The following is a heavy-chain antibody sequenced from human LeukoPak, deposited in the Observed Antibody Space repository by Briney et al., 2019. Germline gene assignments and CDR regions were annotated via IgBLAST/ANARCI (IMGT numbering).Heavy chain of an antibody. Sequence: GGSLRLSCAASGFTFSDHYMDWVRQAPGKGLGWVGRSRNKAKSYTTEYAASVKGRFTISRDDSENSLYLQMNSLKTEDTAMYYCVRGQSGSSNFDYWGQGTLVTVSS. CDR3: VRGQSGSSNFDY. CDR2: SRNKAKSYTT. V-gene: IGHV3-72*01. J-gene: IGHJ4*02. D-gene: IGHD1-26*01. CDR1: GFTFSDHY.